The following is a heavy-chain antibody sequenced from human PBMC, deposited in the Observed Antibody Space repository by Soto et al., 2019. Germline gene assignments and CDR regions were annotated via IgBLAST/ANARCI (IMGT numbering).Heavy chain of an antibody. CDR1: GGSISSSSYY. CDR2: IYYSGST. J-gene: IGHJ6*02. D-gene: IGHD3-10*01. V-gene: IGHV4-39*01. Sequence: LSLTCTVSGGSISSSSYYWGWIRHPPGKGLEWIGSIYYSGSTYYNPSLKSRVTISVDTSKNQFSLKLSSVTAADTAVYYCARLKGWFGDPYYGMDVWGQGTTVTVS. CDR3: ARLKGWFGDPYYGMDV.